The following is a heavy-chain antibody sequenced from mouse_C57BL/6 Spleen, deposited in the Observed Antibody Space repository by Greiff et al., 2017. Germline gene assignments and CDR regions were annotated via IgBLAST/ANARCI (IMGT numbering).Heavy chain of an antibody. CDR2: IRYDGSN. V-gene: IGHV3-6*01. J-gene: IGHJ4*01. Sequence: EVQLQESGPGLVQPSQSLSLTCSVTGYSISSGYYWNWIRQFPGNKLEWMGHIRYDGSNNYNPSLKIRISVTGDTSKYQFFLKLNSVTTEDTAIYYGARERDGYYSYYYAMDYWGQGTSVTVSA. CDR3: ARERDGYYSYYYAMDY. D-gene: IGHD2-3*01. CDR1: GYSISSGYY.